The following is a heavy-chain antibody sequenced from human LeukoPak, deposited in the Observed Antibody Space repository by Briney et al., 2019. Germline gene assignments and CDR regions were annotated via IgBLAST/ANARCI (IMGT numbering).Heavy chain of an antibody. J-gene: IGHJ4*02. CDR1: GFTFSSYE. CDR2: ISSSGSTI. D-gene: IGHD4-23*01. Sequence: GSLRLSCAASGFTFSSYEMNWVRQAPGKGLEWVSYISSSGSTIYYADSVKGRFTISRDNAKNSLYLQMNSLRAEDTAVYYCARRGAGYGGNPIDYWGQGTLVTVSS. V-gene: IGHV3-48*03. CDR3: ARRGAGYGGNPIDY.